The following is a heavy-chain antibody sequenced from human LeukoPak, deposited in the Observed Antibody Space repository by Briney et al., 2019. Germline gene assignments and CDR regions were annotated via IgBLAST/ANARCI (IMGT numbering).Heavy chain of an antibody. Sequence: PSETLSLTCTVAGGSISSYYWSWIRQPPGKGLEWIGYIYYSGSTYYNPSLKSRVTISVDTSKNQFSLKLSSVTAADTAVYYCARGGGYCSSTSCFGDFDYGGQGTLVTVSS. CDR2: IYYSGST. J-gene: IGHJ4*02. CDR1: GGSISSYY. CDR3: ARGGGYCSSTSCFGDFDY. V-gene: IGHV4-59*06. D-gene: IGHD2-2*01.